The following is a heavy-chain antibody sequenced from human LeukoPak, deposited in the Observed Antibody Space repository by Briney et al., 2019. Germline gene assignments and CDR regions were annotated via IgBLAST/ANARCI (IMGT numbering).Heavy chain of an antibody. V-gene: IGHV3-64*01. J-gene: IGHJ4*02. CDR2: ISSDGGDT. D-gene: IGHD6-19*01. CDR3: ARHDSSGWYSFTY. Sequence: GGSLRLSCAASGFTFSSFAMHWVRQAPGRGLEYVSTISSDGGDTYYANSVKGRFTISRDNSKNTLYLQMGSLRAEDTAMYFCARHDSSGWYSFTYWGQGSLVTVSS. CDR1: GFTFSSFA.